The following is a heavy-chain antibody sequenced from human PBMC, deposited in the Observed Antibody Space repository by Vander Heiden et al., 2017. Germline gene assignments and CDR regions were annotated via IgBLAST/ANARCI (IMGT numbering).Heavy chain of an antibody. CDR3: ARDVDGYRYYFDY. CDR1: GGSISTFY. D-gene: IGHD5-18*01. CDR2: ISYSGSP. Sequence: QVQLQESGPGLVKPSETLSLTCSVSGGSISTFYWSWIRQPPGKGLEWIGYISYSGSPNYNPSLKSRVTISVDTSKKQFSLRLSSVTAADTAVYYCARDVDGYRYYFDYWGQGTLVTVSS. V-gene: IGHV4-59*01. J-gene: IGHJ4*02.